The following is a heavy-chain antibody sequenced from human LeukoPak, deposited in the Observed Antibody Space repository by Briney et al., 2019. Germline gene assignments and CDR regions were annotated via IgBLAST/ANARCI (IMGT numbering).Heavy chain of an antibody. CDR3: AKDRNPLYGNNLYYFDY. V-gene: IGHV3-23*01. Sequence: PGGSLRLSCATSGFTFSNYWMSWVRQAPGKGLEWVSAISGSGGRTYYADSVEGRFTISRDNSKSTLYLQMSSLRVEDTAVYYCAKDRNPLYGNNLYYFDYWGQGTLVTVSS. CDR1: GFTFSNYW. J-gene: IGHJ4*02. D-gene: IGHD5-24*01. CDR2: ISGSGGRT.